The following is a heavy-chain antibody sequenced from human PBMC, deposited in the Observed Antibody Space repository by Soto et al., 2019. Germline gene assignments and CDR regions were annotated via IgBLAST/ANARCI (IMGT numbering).Heavy chain of an antibody. V-gene: IGHV1-46*04. J-gene: IGHJ6*02. CDR3: ARDGWFSALRIPFGLDG. Sequence: QVQLVQSGAEVKKPGASVTVSCKASGYTFSNYYIHWVRQAPGQGLEWMGIINPNGGSTTYAQKLPGRVTRARATSTSTVDMELSSLTSEDTALYYCARDGWFSALRIPFGLDGWGQGTTVTVSS. CDR1: GYTFSNYY. CDR2: INPNGGST. D-gene: IGHD3-3*01.